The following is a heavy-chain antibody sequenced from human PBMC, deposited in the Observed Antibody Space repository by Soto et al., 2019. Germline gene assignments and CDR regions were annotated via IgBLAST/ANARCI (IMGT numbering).Heavy chain of an antibody. J-gene: IGHJ4*02. V-gene: IGHV4-39*01. D-gene: IGHD6-19*01. CDR2: IYYSGST. Sequence: PSETLSLTCTVSGGSIISSSYYWGWIRQPPGKGLEWIGSIYYSGSTYYNPSLKSRVTISVDTSKNQFSLKLSSVTAADTAVYYCASLHSSGWYYFDYWGQGTLVTVSS. CDR1: GGSIISSSYY. CDR3: ASLHSSGWYYFDY.